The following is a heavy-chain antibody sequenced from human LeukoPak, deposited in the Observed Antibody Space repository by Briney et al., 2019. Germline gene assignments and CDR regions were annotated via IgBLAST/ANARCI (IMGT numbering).Heavy chain of an antibody. J-gene: IGHJ4*02. CDR3: AKDPLTKGIHYYGSGSQYFDY. V-gene: IGHV3-30*02. CDR2: IWYDGSNK. CDR1: GFIFSSYG. D-gene: IGHD3-10*01. Sequence: GGSLRLPCAASGFIFSSYGMHWVRQAPGKGLEWVAVIWYDGSNKYYADSLKGRFTISRDNSKNTLYLQMNSLRAEDTAVYYCAKDPLTKGIHYYGSGSQYFDYWGQGTLVTVSS.